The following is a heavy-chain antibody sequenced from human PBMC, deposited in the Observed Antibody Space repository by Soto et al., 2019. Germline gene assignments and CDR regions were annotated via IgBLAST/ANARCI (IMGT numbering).Heavy chain of an antibody. CDR1: GFTFSSYG. V-gene: IGHV3-30*18. CDR2: ISYDGSNK. Sequence: GGSLRLSCAASGFTFSSYGMHWVRQAPGKVLEWVAVISYDGSNKYYADSVKGRFTISRDNSKNTLYLQMNSLRAEDTAVYYCAKSLPRYCSGGSCYLYYFDYWGQGTLVTVSS. D-gene: IGHD2-15*01. J-gene: IGHJ4*02. CDR3: AKSLPRYCSGGSCYLYYFDY.